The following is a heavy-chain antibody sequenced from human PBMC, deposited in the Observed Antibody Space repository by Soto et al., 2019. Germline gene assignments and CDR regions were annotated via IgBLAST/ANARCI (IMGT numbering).Heavy chain of an antibody. D-gene: IGHD6-13*01. CDR3: ARVPAAAGPNWFDP. CDR1: GGTFSSYA. J-gene: IGHJ5*02. V-gene: IGHV1-69*12. CDR2: IIPIFGTA. Sequence: QVQLVQSGAEVKKPGSSVKVSCKASGGTFSSYAISWVRQAPGQGLEWMGGIIPIFGTANYAQKFQGRVTXXAXDXXSTAYRELSSLRSEDTAVYYCARVPAAAGPNWFDPWGQGTLVTVSS.